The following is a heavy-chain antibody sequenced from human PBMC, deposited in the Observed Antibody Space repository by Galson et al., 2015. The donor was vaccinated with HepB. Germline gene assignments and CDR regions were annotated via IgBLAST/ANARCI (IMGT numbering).Heavy chain of an antibody. CDR2: ISSSSSYI. D-gene: IGHD2-15*01. V-gene: IGHV3-21*01. CDR1: GFTFSSYS. CDR3: ARGGGCSGGSCYAY. J-gene: IGHJ4*02. Sequence: SLRLSCAASGFTFSSYSMNWVRQAPGKGLEWVSSISSSSSYIYYADSVKGRFTISRDNAKNSLYLQMNSLRAEDTAVYYCARGGGCSGGSCYAYWGQGTLVTVSS.